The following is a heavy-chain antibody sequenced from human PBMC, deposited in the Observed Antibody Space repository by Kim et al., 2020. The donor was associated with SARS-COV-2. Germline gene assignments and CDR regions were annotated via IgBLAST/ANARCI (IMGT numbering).Heavy chain of an antibody. J-gene: IGHJ1*01. CDR2: IYYSGST. D-gene: IGHD3-16*01. CDR1: GGSISSSSYY. V-gene: IGHV4-39*01. Sequence: SETLSLTCTVSGGSISSSSYYWGWIRQPPGKGLEWIGSIYYSGSTYYNPSLKSRVTISVDTSKNQFSLKLSSVTAADTAVYYCARHVWESWIRYFQHWGQGTLVTVSS. CDR3: ARHVWESWIRYFQH.